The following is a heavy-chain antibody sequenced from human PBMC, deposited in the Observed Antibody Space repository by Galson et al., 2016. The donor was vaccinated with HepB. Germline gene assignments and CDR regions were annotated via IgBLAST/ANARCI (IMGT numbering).Heavy chain of an antibody. V-gene: IGHV3-21*01. CDR3: ARDRSSWQEEEPFDV. CDR1: GFTFSNYK. D-gene: IGHD6-13*01. CDR2: ISSSSSYT. J-gene: IGHJ3*01. Sequence: SLRLSCAASGFTFSNYKMNWVRQAPGKGLEWISSISSSSSYTFYADSVKGRVTTSRDNAKKSLYLQRNSPRAEDTAVYYCARDRSSWQEEEPFDVRGQGTLFAVSS.